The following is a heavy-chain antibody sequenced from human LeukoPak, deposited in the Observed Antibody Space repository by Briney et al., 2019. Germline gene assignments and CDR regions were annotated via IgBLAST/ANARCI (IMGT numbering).Heavy chain of an antibody. D-gene: IGHD2-15*01. J-gene: IGHJ6*03. CDR2: IIPIFGTA. V-gene: IGHV1-69*05. Sequence: SVKVSCKASGGTFSSYAISWVRQAPGQGLEWMGGIIPIFGTANYAQKFQGRVTVTTDESTSTAYMELSSLRSEDTAVYYCARVRWRDYYYMDVWGKGTTVTVSS. CDR1: GGTFSSYA. CDR3: ARVRWRDYYYMDV.